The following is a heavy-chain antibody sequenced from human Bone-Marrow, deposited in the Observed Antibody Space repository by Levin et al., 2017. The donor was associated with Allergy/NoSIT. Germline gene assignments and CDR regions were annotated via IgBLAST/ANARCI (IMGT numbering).Heavy chain of an antibody. V-gene: IGHV3-21*01. CDR3: ARDGYVDTAMVTGYYGMDV. CDR2: ISSSSSYI. D-gene: IGHD5-18*01. J-gene: IGHJ6*02. CDR1: GFTFSSYS. Sequence: GGSLRLSCAASGFTFSSYSMNWVRQAPGKGLEWVSSISSSSSYIYYADSVKGRFTISRDNAKNSLYLQMNSLRAEDTAVYYCARDGYVDTAMVTGYYGMDVWGQGTTVTVSS.